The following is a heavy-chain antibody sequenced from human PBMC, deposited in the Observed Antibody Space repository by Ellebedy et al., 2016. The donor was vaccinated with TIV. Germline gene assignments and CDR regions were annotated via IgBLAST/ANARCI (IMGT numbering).Heavy chain of an antibody. J-gene: IGHJ6*03. CDR1: GFTFSNNW. Sequence: GESLKISCTASGFTFSNNWMAWVRQPPGKGLEWVSAISNSGGDTYYADSVKGRFTISRDNSKNTVYLQMSSLRAGDTAMYYCATPPQPYYYYYYYMDVWGKGTTVTVSS. D-gene: IGHD2-2*01. CDR2: ISNSGGDT. CDR3: ATPPQPYYYYYYYMDV. V-gene: IGHV3-23*01.